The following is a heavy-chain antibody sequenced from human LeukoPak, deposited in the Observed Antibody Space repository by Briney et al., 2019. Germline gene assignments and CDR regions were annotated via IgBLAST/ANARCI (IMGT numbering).Heavy chain of an antibody. CDR3: ARGAGGDYYDSSGYYV. CDR2: IYYSGIT. Sequence: SETLSLTCTVSGGSISSGDYYWSWIRQPPGKGLEWIGYIYYSGITYYNPSLKSRVTISVDTSKNQFSLKLSSVTAADTAVYYCARGAGGDYYDSSGYYVWGQGTLVTVSS. J-gene: IGHJ4*02. V-gene: IGHV4-30-4*01. D-gene: IGHD3-22*01. CDR1: GGSISSGDYY.